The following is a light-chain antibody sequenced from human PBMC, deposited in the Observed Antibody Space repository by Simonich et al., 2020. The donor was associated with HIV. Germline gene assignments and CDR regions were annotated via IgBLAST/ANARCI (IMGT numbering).Light chain of an antibody. CDR1: QSLVSSDGNTY. V-gene: IGKV2-30*01. CDR2: KVF. CDR3: MQGTHWPYT. Sequence: DVVMTQSPLSLPVTLGQPASISCRSSQSLVSSDGNTYLNWVSQRPGQSPRRLIYKVFNRASGVPDRCSGRGSGTDFTLKISRVEAEDVGIYYCMQGTHWPYTFGQGTKLEIK. J-gene: IGKJ2*01.